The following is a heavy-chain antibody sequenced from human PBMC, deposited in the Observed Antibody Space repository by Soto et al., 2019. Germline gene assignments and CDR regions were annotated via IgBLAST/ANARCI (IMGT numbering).Heavy chain of an antibody. D-gene: IGHD2-2*01. J-gene: IGHJ5*02. CDR1: GFTFSDYY. V-gene: IGHV3-11*06. Sequence: GSLRLSCAASGFTFSDYYMSWIRQAPGKGLEWVSYISSSSSYTNYADSVKGRFTISRDNAKNSLYLQMNSLRAEDTAVYYCARVRGYCSSTSCYNNCFDPWGQGTQVTVSS. CDR3: ARVRGYCSSTSCYNNCFDP. CDR2: ISSSSSYT.